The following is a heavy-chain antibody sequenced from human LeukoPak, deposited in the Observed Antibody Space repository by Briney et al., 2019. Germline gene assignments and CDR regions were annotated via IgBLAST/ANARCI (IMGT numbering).Heavy chain of an antibody. CDR2: ISSSGSTI. CDR1: GFTFSSYE. CDR3: AREGAVSGGYYDY. J-gene: IGHJ4*02. V-gene: IGHV3-48*03. Sequence: GGSLRLSCAASGFTFSSYEMNWVRQAPGKGLEWVSYISSSGSTIYYADSVKGRFTISRDNAKNSLYLQMNGLRAEDTAVYYCAREGAVSGGYYDYWGQGTLVTVSS. D-gene: IGHD3-22*01.